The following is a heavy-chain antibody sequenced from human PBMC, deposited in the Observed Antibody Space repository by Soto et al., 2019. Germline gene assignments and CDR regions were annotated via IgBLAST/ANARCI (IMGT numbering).Heavy chain of an antibody. J-gene: IGHJ4*02. D-gene: IGHD3-3*01. CDR3: ARDNNDFWSLYPLAFDY. CDR2: ISTSGHV. CDR1: GGSLSKYY. V-gene: IGHV4-4*07. Sequence: SLACSDSGGSLSKYYWSWIRQPAGKGLEGKGRISTSGHVVSKVSLRSRLTMSVDMSNNHFSLKLTSVSAADTAVYYSARDNNDFWSLYPLAFDYWGQGALVTVSS.